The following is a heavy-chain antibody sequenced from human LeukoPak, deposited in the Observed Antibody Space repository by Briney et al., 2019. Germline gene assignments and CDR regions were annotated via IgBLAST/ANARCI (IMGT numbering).Heavy chain of an antibody. V-gene: IGHV3-74*01. CDR2: INGDGSST. D-gene: IGHD3-3*01. CDR3: ARGGLNALEAFDI. Sequence: GGSLRLSCAASGFSFSSYWMHWVRQAPGRGLVWVSRINGDGSSTRYADSVKGRFTISRDNAKNTLYLQMNSLRAEDTAVYYCARGGLNALEAFDIWGQGTLVTVCS. CDR1: GFSFSSYW. J-gene: IGHJ3*02.